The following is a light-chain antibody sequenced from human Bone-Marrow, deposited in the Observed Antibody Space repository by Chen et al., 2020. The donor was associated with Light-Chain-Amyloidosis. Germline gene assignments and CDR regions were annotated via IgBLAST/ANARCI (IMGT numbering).Light chain of an antibody. CDR2: RDT. V-gene: IGLV3-25*03. Sequence: SYELTQPPSVSVSPGQTARITCSGDDLPTKYAYWYQQKPGQAPVLVIHRDTERPSGISERFSGSSSGTIATLTISGVQAEDEADYHCQSADSSGTYEVIFGGGTKLTV. CDR3: QSADSSGTYEVI. CDR1: DLPTKY. J-gene: IGLJ2*01.